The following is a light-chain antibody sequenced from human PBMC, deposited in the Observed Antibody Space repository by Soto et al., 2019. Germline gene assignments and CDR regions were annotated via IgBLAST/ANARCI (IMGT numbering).Light chain of an antibody. V-gene: IGLV2-14*01. CDR1: SSDVGGYNS. CDR2: DVS. Sequence: QSALTQPASVSGSPGQSIAISFTGTSSDVGGYNSVSWYQQHPGKAPKLLIYDVSNRPSGVSDRFSGSKSGNTASLTISGLQAEDEADYYCSSYSTRGSYVFGTGTKLTVL. CDR3: SSYSTRGSYV. J-gene: IGLJ1*01.